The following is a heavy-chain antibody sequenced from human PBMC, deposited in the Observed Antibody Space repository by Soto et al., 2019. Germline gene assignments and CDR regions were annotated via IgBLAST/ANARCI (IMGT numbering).Heavy chain of an antibody. J-gene: IGHJ4*02. D-gene: IGHD4-17*01. CDR1: GGSISSYY. CDR3: ARVGGDYGDYDGPPNFDY. CDR2: IYYSGST. Sequence: SETLSLTCTVSGGSISSYYWSWIRQPPGKGLEWIGYIYYSGSTNYNPSLKSRVTISVDTSKNQFSLKLSSVTAADTAVYYCARVGGDYGDYDGPPNFDYWGQGTLVTVSS. V-gene: IGHV4-59*01.